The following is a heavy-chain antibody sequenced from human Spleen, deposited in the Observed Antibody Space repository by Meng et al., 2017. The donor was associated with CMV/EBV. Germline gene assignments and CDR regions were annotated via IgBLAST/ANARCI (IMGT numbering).Heavy chain of an antibody. CDR1: GDSVSSTGAA. CDR3: AREARGMDV. J-gene: IGHJ6*02. CDR2: TYLRSKWYD. Sequence: SQTLSLTCAISGDSVSSTGAAWNWIRQSLSRGLEWLGRTYLRSKWYDDYAVSVKSRITINPDTSKNQFSLQLNSVTPEDTAVYFCAREARGMDVWGQGTTVTVSS. V-gene: IGHV6-1*01.